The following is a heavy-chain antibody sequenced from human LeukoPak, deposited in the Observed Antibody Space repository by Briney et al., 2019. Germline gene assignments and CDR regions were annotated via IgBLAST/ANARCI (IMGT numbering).Heavy chain of an antibody. Sequence: PGGSLRLSCAASGFTFSSYWMSWVRQAPGKGLEWVANIKEDGSDKYYVDSVKGRFTISRANAKNSLYLQMNSLRAEDTAVYYCARLVANGARDYWGQGTLVTVSS. CDR2: IKEDGSDK. J-gene: IGHJ4*02. CDR1: GFTFSSYW. CDR3: ARLVANGARDY. D-gene: IGHD2-8*01. V-gene: IGHV3-7*01.